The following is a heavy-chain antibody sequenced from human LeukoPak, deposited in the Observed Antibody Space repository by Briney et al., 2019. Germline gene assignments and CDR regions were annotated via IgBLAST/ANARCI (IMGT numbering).Heavy chain of an antibody. V-gene: IGHV3-73*01. J-gene: IGHJ4*02. Sequence: GGSLRLSCAASGFTFSGSAMHWVRQASGKGLEWVGRIRSKANSFATGYAASVKGRFSSSRDDSKNTAYLQMNSLKTEDTAVYYCTRAAYDYIWGSYRHKQFDYWGQGTLVTVSS. CDR2: IRSKANSFAT. D-gene: IGHD3-16*02. CDR1: GFTFSGSA. CDR3: TRAAYDYIWGSYRHKQFDY.